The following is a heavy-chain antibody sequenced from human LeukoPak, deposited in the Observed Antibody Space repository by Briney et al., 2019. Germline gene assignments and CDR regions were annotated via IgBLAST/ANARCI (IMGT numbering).Heavy chain of an antibody. V-gene: IGHV1-69*04. Sequence: SVKVSCKASGGTFSSYAISWVRQAPGQGLEWMGRIIPILGIANYAQKFQGRVTITADKSTSTAYMELSSLRSDDTAVYYCAREEGRFDPWGQGTLVTVSS. CDR2: IIPILGIA. J-gene: IGHJ5*02. CDR3: AREEGRFDP. CDR1: GGTFSSYA.